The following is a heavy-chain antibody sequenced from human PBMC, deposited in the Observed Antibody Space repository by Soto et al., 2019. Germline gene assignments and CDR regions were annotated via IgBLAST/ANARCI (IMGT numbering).Heavy chain of an antibody. Sequence: QVQLLESGGGVVQPGRSLRLSWAASGFIFSSYAMHWVRQAPCKGLERVAVISHGGNEKYYADSVEGRCTISRDNSKSMVYLQMNGLRPEYTAVSYCAKVSTHRCYYYTAMDVRRQSPNLTLSS. CDR3: AKVSTHRCYYYTAMDV. V-gene: IGHV3-30*04. CDR2: ISHGGNEK. D-gene: IGHD4-17*01. J-gene: IGHJ6*02. CDR1: GFIFSSYA.